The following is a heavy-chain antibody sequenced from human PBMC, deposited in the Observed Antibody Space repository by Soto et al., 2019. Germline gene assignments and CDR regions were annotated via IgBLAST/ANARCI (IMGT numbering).Heavy chain of an antibody. CDR2: LSSGSFYI. CDR3: AREANTIYAPHGLDV. Sequence: GGSLRLSCAVSGFPFDSYSMSWVRQAPGQGLEWLASLSSGSFYIFHADSIRGRFTISRDNAKNLLFLQMNSLTIEDTATYYCAREANTIYAPHGLDVWGQGTAVTVSS. J-gene: IGHJ6*02. D-gene: IGHD3-3*01. CDR1: GFPFDSYS. V-gene: IGHV3-21*01.